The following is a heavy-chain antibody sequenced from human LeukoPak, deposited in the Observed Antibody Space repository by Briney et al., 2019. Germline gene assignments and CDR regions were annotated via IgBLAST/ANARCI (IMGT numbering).Heavy chain of an antibody. CDR3: ARALRGYYDSSGYYLDY. Sequence: SETLSLTCAVYGGSVSGYYWSWIRQPPGKGLEWIGEINHSGNTNYNPSLKSRVTISVDTSKNQFSLKLSSVTAADTAVYYCARALRGYYDSSGYYLDYWGQGTLVTVSS. D-gene: IGHD3-22*01. CDR1: GGSVSGYY. J-gene: IGHJ4*02. CDR2: INHSGNT. V-gene: IGHV4-34*01.